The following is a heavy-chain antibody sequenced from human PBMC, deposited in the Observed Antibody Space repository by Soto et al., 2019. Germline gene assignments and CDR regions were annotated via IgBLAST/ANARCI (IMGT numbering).Heavy chain of an antibody. D-gene: IGHD6-13*01. CDR3: AKDQGSSWYEIDY. V-gene: IGHV3-23*01. Sequence: WGSLRLSCAASGFTFSNYAVTWVRQAPGKGLEWVSTISGSGGSTYYADSVKGRFTISRDNSKNTLYLQMNSLRAEDTAVYYCAKDQGSSWYEIDYWGQGTLVTVSS. CDR1: GFTFSNYA. CDR2: ISGSGGST. J-gene: IGHJ4*02.